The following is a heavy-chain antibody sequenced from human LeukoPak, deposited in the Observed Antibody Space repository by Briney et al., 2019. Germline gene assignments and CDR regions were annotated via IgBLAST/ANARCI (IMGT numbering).Heavy chain of an antibody. J-gene: IGHJ4*02. CDR2: ISDSGGST. CDR1: GFTFSNNG. CDR3: AKRGVVIRVILVGFHKEAYYFDS. V-gene: IGHV3-23*01. Sequence: PGGSLRLSCAASGFTFSNNGMTWVRQAPGKGLEWVAGISDSGGSTNYADSVKGRFTISRDNPKNTLYLQMNSLRAEDTAVYFCAKRGVVIRVILVGFHKEAYYFDSWGQGALVTVSS. D-gene: IGHD3-22*01.